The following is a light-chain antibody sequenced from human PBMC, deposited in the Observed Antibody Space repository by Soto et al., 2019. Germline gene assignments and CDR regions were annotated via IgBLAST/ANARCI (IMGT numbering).Light chain of an antibody. CDR3: QHYNSYSEA. J-gene: IGKJ1*01. CDR1: QSISAY. CDR2: AAS. Sequence: DIQMTQSPSSMSASVGDRVTITCRASQSISAYLNWYQQKPGKAPKLLIYAASSLQSGVPSRFSGSGSGTDFTLTISSLQPDDFATYYCQHYNSYSEAFGQGTRWISN. V-gene: IGKV1-39*01.